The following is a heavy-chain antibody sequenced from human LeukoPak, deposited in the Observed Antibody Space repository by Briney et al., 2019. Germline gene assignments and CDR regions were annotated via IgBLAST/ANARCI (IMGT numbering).Heavy chain of an antibody. CDR2: IKQDGSEK. CDR3: ARAGGYASSWAY. V-gene: IGHV3-7*01. D-gene: IGHD5-12*01. J-gene: IGHJ4*02. Sequence: PGGPLRLSCAASGFTFSSYWMSWVRQAPGKGLEWVANIKQDGSEKNYVDSVKGRFTFSRDNAKNSLDLQMNSLRGEDTAVYYCARAGGYASSWAYWGQGTLVTVSS. CDR1: GFTFSSYW.